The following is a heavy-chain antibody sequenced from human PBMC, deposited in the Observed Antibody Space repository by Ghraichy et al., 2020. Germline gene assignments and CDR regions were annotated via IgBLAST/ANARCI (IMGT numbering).Heavy chain of an antibody. CDR1: GFTFSNGW. CDR3: TTVRWGYYFDY. CDR2: ITSKTEGGAT. D-gene: IGHD3-3*01. Sequence: GESLNISCAASGFTFSNGWLSWVRQAPGKGLEWVGRITSKTEGGATDYGAPVKGRFTISRDESKNTLYLQMNSLKTEDTAVYYCTTVRWGYYFDYWGQGTLVTVSS. J-gene: IGHJ4*02. V-gene: IGHV3-15*01.